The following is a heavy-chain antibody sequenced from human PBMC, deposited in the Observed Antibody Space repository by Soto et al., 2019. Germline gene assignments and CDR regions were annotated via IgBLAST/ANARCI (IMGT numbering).Heavy chain of an antibody. V-gene: IGHV3-30-3*01. CDR1: GFTFRIYA. CDR3: ARGDREDIAGVIGARPGEYGVDV. D-gene: IGHD2-15*01. J-gene: IGHJ6*02. CDR2: ISYDGSNK. Sequence: QVQLVESGGGVVQPGRSLRLSCAASGFTFRIYAMHWVRQAPGKGLEGVAGISYDGSNKFYRDSVKGRFTISRDNSKNTLYLQINSLRYEDTAVYYWARGDREDIAGVIGARPGEYGVDVWGQWTTVTVSS.